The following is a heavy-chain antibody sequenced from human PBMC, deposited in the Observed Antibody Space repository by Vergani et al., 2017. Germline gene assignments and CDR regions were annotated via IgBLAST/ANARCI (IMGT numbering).Heavy chain of an antibody. CDR1: GGSISSSSYY. CDR3: ARVGYCSSTSCYTYFDY. CDR2: IYYSGST. V-gene: IGHV4-61*01. Sequence: QLQLQESGPGLVKPSETLSLTCTVSGGSISSSSYYWSWIRQPPGKGLEWIGYIYYSGSTNSNPSLKSRVTISVDTSKNQFSLKLSSVTAADTAVYYCARVGYCSSTSCYTYFDYWGQGTLVTVSS. J-gene: IGHJ4*02. D-gene: IGHD2-2*02.